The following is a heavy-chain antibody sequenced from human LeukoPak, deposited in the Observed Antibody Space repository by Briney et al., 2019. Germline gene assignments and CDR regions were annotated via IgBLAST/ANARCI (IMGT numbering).Heavy chain of an antibody. J-gene: IGHJ4*02. V-gene: IGHV1-3*01. D-gene: IGHD3-16*01. CDR3: ARADYVWGAFHFDY. Sequence: GASVKVSCKASGYTFTSYGISWVRQAPGQGLEWMGWINAGNGNTKYSQKFQGRVTITRVTSASTAYMELSSLRSEDTAVYYCARADYVWGAFHFDYWGQGTLVTVSS. CDR2: INAGNGNT. CDR1: GYTFTSYG.